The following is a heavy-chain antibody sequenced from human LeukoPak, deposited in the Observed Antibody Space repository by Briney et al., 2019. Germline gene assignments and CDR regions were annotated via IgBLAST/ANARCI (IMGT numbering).Heavy chain of an antibody. Sequence: SVKVSCKASGGTFSSYAISWVRQAPGQGLEWMGRIIPIFGTANYAQKFQGRATITTDESTSTAYMELSSLRSEDTAVYYCARDQPLLDYYDSSGGMVDWGQGTLVTVSS. CDR3: ARDQPLLDYYDSSGGMVD. CDR1: GGTFSSYA. J-gene: IGHJ4*02. V-gene: IGHV1-69*05. CDR2: IIPIFGTA. D-gene: IGHD3-22*01.